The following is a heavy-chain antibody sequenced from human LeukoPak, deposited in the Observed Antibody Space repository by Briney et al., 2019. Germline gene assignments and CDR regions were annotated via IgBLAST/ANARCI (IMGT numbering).Heavy chain of an antibody. CDR2: ISYDGSNK. V-gene: IGHV3-30*04. Sequence: HPGGSLRLSCAASGFTFSSYAMHWVRQAPGKGLEWVAVISYDGSNKYYADSVMGRFTISRDNSKNTLYLQMNSLRAEDTAVYYCARDSSGWYWGQGTLVTVSS. D-gene: IGHD6-19*01. J-gene: IGHJ4*02. CDR3: ARDSSGWY. CDR1: GFTFSSYA.